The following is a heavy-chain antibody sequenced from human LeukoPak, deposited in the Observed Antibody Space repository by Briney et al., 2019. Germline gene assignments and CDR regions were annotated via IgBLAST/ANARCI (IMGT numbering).Heavy chain of an antibody. CDR1: GFTFNSYA. J-gene: IGHJ4*02. CDR2: ISGSGATT. Sequence: PGGSLRLSCAASGFTFNSYAMSWVRQAPGKGLEWVSGISGSGATTYYADSVNGRFTISRDNSKNTLYLQMNSLRAEGTAVYYCARDRVGATVFDHWGQGTLVTVSS. CDR3: ARDRVGATVFDH. D-gene: IGHD1-26*01. V-gene: IGHV3-23*01.